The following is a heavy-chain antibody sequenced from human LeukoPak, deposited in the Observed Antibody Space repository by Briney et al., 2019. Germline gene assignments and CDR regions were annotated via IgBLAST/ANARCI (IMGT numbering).Heavy chain of an antibody. CDR1: GFTFSSYG. Sequence: PGRSLRLSCAASGFTFSSYGMHWVRQAPGKGLEWVAVISYDGSNKYYADSVKGRFTISRDNSKNTLYLQMNSLRAEDTAVYYCATGPSGSYYNSSFDYWGQGTLVTVSS. J-gene: IGHJ4*02. CDR3: ATGPSGSYYNSSFDY. D-gene: IGHD3-10*01. V-gene: IGHV3-30*03. CDR2: ISYDGSNK.